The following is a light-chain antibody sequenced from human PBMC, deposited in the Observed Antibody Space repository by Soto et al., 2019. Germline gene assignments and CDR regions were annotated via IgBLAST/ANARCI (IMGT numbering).Light chain of an antibody. CDR3: QHYCYFAT. Sequence: DIQMTQSPSTLSASVGDRVTITCRASQSISSWLTWYQQKAGQAPKLLIYKASIVESEVPSRFSGSGSGTQFTLTISSLHPDDSSTYYCQHYCYFATFGQGTRVEVK. V-gene: IGKV1-5*03. CDR1: QSISSW. CDR2: KAS. J-gene: IGKJ1*01.